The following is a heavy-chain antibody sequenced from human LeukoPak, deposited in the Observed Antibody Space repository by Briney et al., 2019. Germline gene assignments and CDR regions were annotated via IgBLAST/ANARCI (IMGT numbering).Heavy chain of an antibody. Sequence: LAGGSLRLSCAASGFTFSSYEMNWVRQAPGKGLEWVSYISSSGSTIYYADSVKGRFTISRDNAKNSLYLQMNSLRAEDTAVYYCAREVYYYMDVWGKGTTVTISS. CDR2: ISSSGSTI. CDR1: GFTFSSYE. J-gene: IGHJ6*03. V-gene: IGHV3-48*03. CDR3: AREVYYYMDV.